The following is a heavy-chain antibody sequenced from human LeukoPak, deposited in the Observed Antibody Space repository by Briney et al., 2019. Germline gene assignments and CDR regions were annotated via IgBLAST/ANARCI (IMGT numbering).Heavy chain of an antibody. D-gene: IGHD2-15*01. Sequence: GGSLRLSCAASGFTFSDYYMSWIRQAPGKGLEWVSYISSSSSYTNYADSVKGRFTISRDNAKDSLYLQMNSLRAEDTAVYYCAREANGSGVEYYYYGMDVWGQGTTVTVSS. CDR2: ISSSSSYT. CDR3: AREANGSGVEYYYYGMDV. J-gene: IGHJ6*02. CDR1: GFTFSDYY. V-gene: IGHV3-11*05.